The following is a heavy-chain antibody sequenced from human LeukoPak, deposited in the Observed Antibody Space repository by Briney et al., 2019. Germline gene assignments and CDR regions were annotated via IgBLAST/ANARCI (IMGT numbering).Heavy chain of an antibody. J-gene: IGHJ4*02. CDR3: AKARLGYCSSTTCYGFDY. CDR2: ISSSGSTI. V-gene: IGHV3-48*03. D-gene: IGHD2-2*01. CDR1: GFTFSSYE. Sequence: GGSLRLSCAASGFTFSSYEMNWVRQAPGKGLEWVSYISSSGSTIYYADSVKGRFTISRDNAKNSLYLQMNSLRAEDTAVYYCAKARLGYCSSTTCYGFDYWGQGTLVPVSS.